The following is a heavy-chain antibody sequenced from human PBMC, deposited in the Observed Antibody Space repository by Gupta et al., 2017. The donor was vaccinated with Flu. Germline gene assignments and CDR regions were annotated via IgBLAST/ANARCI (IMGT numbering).Heavy chain of an antibody. Sequence: QVQLQESGPGLVKPSGTLSLTCAVSGGSFSGSHWWSWVRQPPGKGLEWIGEIYHTGSTNYNPSLRSRVTISVDKSKNQFSLKLTSVTAADTAVYYCARQPWLAPYFDHWGQGTLVTVSS. J-gene: IGHJ4*02. CDR3: ARQPWLAPYFDH. CDR1: GGSFSGSHW. CDR2: IYHTGST. D-gene: IGHD6-19*01. V-gene: IGHV4-4*02.